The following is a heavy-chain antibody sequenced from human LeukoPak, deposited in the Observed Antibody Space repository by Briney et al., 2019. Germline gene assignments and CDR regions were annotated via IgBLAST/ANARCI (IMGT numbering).Heavy chain of an antibody. V-gene: IGHV5-51*01. CDR3: ARSPCISTSCPRRGSLDY. D-gene: IGHD3-16*01. CDR1: GYTFTNYW. J-gene: IGHJ4*02. Sequence: GESLKISWEGSGYTFTNYWIGWVRQIPGKGLEWMGIIYPGDSDTRYSPSFQGQVTISADKSVSTAFLQWNSLKASDTAMYYCARSPCISTSCPRRGSLDYWGQGTLVTVSS. CDR2: IYPGDSDT.